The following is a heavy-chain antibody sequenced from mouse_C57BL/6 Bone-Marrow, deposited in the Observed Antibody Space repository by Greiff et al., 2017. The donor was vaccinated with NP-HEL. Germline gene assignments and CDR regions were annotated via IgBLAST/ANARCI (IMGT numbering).Heavy chain of an antibody. CDR3: TFYGNYVGYYAMDY. J-gene: IGHJ4*01. D-gene: IGHD2-1*01. V-gene: IGHV14-4*01. CDR2: IDPENGDT. CDR1: GFNIKDDY. Sequence: EVKLMESGAELVRPGASVKLSCTASGFNIKDDYMHWVKQRPEQGLEWIGCIDPENGDTEYASKFQGKATITADTSSNTAYLQLSSLTSEDTAVYYCTFYGNYVGYYAMDYWGQGTSVTVSS.